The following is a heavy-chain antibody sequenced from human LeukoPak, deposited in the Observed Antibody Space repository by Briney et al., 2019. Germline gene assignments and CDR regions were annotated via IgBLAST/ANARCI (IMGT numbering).Heavy chain of an antibody. V-gene: IGHV3-53*01. CDR2: VYSDGST. J-gene: IGHJ4*02. Sequence: RGSLRLSCAASGLTVSSHYTSWVRQAPGKGLEWVSLVYSDGSTYYADSVKGRFTISRDNSKNTLYLQMNSLRAEDTAVYYCARALYYFDYWGQGTLVTVSS. CDR3: ARALYYFDY. CDR1: GLTVSSHY.